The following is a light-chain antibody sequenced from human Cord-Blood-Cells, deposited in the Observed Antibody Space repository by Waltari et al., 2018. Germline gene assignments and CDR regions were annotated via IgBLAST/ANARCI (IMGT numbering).Light chain of an antibody. CDR2: KDS. CDR3: LSADSSGTWV. V-gene: IGLV3-16*01. J-gene: IGLJ3*02. CDR1: ALPKTY. Sequence: SYELTQPPSVSVSLGQMARITCSGEALPKTYAYWYQQKPGQFPVLVIYKDSERPSGNPERFAGSSSGTIVTLTISGVQAEDEADYYCLSADSSGTWVFGGGTKLTVL.